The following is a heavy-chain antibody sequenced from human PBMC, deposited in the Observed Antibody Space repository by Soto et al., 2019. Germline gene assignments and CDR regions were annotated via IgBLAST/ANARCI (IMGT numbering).Heavy chain of an antibody. D-gene: IGHD3-3*01. Sequence: SETLSLTCTVSGGSISPYYWSWIRQPPGKGLEWIGYACYSGSTNYNPSLKSRVTISVDTSKNQFSLKLSSVTAADTAVYYCARLHDFWSGYHDDYWGQGTLVTVSS. V-gene: IGHV4-59*08. J-gene: IGHJ4*02. CDR1: GGSISPYY. CDR2: ACYSGST. CDR3: ARLHDFWSGYHDDY.